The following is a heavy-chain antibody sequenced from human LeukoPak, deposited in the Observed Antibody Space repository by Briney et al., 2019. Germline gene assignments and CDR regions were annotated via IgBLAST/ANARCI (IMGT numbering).Heavy chain of an antibody. CDR1: GDRVSSNSAA. V-gene: IGHV6-1*01. Sequence: SQTLSLTCAISGDRVSSNSAAWNWIRQSPSRGLEWLARTYYRSKWYNDYAVSVKSRITINPDTSKNQFSLQLNSVTPEDTAVYYCARDRYSSSWRYRATGFDYWGQGTLVTVSS. D-gene: IGHD6-13*01. J-gene: IGHJ4*02. CDR2: TYYRSKWYN. CDR3: ARDRYSSSWRYRATGFDY.